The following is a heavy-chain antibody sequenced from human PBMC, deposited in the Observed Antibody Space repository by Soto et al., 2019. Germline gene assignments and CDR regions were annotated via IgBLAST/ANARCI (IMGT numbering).Heavy chain of an antibody. Sequence: AVKASCEASGSTFSNYAIRWVRQAPGQGLEWMGGIIPIFGTANYAQKFQGRVTITADKSTSTAYMELSSLRSEDTAVYYCATDFCSGYYTGTHYYGMYVWG. V-gene: IGHV1-69*06. J-gene: IGHJ6*01. D-gene: IGHD3-3*01. CDR3: ATDFCSGYYTGTHYYGMYV. CDR2: IIPIFGTA. CDR1: GSTFSNYA.